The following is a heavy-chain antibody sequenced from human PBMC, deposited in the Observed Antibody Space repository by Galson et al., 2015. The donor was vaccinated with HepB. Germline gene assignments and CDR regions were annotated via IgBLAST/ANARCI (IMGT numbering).Heavy chain of an antibody. J-gene: IGHJ6*02. D-gene: IGHD4-17*01. CDR2: ISSSSSYI. V-gene: IGHV3-21*01. CDR3: ARDFRGGGTYDYGDYDDYYYYYGMDV. CDR1: GFTFSSYS. Sequence: SLRLSCAASGFTFSSYSMNWVRQAPGKGLEWVSSISSSSSYIYYADSVKGRFTISRDNAKNSLYLQMNSLRAEDTAVYYCARDFRGGGTYDYGDYDDYYYYYGMDVWGQGTTVTVSS.